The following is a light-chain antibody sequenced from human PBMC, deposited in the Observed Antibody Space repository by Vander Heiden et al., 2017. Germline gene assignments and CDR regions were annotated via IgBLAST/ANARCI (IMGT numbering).Light chain of an antibody. CDR2: GAS. J-gene: IGKJ3*01. CDR1: QGISSY. CDR3: QQYNNSPST. Sequence: AIRMTQLPSSLPASAGDRVTITCRASQGISSYLAWYQQKPGKAPKLLIYGASTMQSGVPSRFSGSGAGTDFTLTISCLQSEDFATYYCQQYNNSPSTFGPGTRVDFK. V-gene: IGKV1-8*01.